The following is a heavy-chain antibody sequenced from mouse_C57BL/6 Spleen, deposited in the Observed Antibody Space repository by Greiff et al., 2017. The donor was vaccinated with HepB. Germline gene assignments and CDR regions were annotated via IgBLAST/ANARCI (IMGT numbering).Heavy chain of an antibody. Sequence: EVQGVESGGGLVKPGGSLKLSCAASGFTFSDYGMHWVRQAPEKGLEWVAYISSGSSTIYYADTVKGRFTISGDNAKNTLFLQMTSLRSEDTAMYYCARPGGYDPCFAYWGQGTLVTVSA. CDR1: GFTFSDYG. D-gene: IGHD2-2*01. V-gene: IGHV5-17*01. CDR3: ARPGGYDPCFAY. J-gene: IGHJ3*01. CDR2: ISSGSSTI.